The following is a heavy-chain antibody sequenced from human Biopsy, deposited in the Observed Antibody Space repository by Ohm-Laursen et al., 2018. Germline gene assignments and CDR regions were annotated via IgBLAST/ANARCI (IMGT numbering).Heavy chain of an antibody. CDR2: IHHSGST. CDR1: GVSITAYY. CDR3: ARMDCSGGSCHYYSYGMDV. Sequence: GILSLTCAVSGVSITAYYWSWIRQPPGKGLECIGNIHHSGSTNYNPSLKSRLTISVDTSKNQFSLKLSSVTAADTAVYYCARMDCSGGSCHYYSYGMDVWGQGTTVTVSS. V-gene: IGHV4-4*09. D-gene: IGHD2-15*01. J-gene: IGHJ6*02.